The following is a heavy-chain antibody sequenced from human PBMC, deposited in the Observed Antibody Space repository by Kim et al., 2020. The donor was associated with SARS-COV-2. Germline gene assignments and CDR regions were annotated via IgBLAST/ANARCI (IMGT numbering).Heavy chain of an antibody. CDR3: ARDRRPYDILTGFLGGYYSMDV. J-gene: IGHJ6*02. V-gene: IGHV4-31*03. Sequence: SETLSLTCTVSGGSISSGGYYWSWIRQHPGKGLEWIGYIYYSGSTHYNPSLKSRVTISVDTSKNQFSLKLSSVTAADTAVYYCARDRRPYDILTGFLGGYYSMDVWGQGTPVTVSS. CDR1: GGSISSGGYY. CDR2: IYYSGST. D-gene: IGHD3-9*01.